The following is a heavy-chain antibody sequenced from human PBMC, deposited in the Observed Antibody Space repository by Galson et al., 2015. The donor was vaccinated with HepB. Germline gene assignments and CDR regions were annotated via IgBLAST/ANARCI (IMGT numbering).Heavy chain of an antibody. V-gene: IGHV3-23*01. Sequence: SLRLSCAASGFTFSNYAMSWVRQAPGKGLEWVSGIGGGGSTTYYPDSVEGRFTISRDNSKSTLYMQMNSLRADDTAVYYCATRAPLSPETTSGRYFDSWGQGTLVTVSS. CDR2: IGGGGSTT. CDR3: ATRAPLSPETTSGRYFDS. D-gene: IGHD1-14*01. CDR1: GFTFSNYA. J-gene: IGHJ4*02.